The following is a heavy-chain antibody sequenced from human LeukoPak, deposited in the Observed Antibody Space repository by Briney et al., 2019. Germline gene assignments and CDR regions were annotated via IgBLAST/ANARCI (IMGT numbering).Heavy chain of an antibody. CDR3: ARNVTAGFFDY. Sequence: SETLSLTCGVSGSSITSDYFWGWIRQPPGKGLEWIATIYYSWGMYFNPSLKSRVTISLDASKNQYSLKMTSLTAADTAIYYCARNVTAGFFDYWGQGILVTVSS. J-gene: IGHJ4*02. V-gene: IGHV4-38-2*01. CDR1: GSSITSDYF. D-gene: IGHD1-1*01. CDR2: IYYSWGM.